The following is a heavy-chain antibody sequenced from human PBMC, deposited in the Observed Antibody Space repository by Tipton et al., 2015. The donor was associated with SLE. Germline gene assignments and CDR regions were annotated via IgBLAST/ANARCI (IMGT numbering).Heavy chain of an antibody. CDR1: GYSISSGYY. V-gene: IGHV4-38-2*02. CDR3: ARDLKKGSRGLSAFHI. CDR2: IYHSGST. J-gene: IGHJ3*02. D-gene: IGHD3-10*01. Sequence: GLVKPSGTLSLTCTVSGYSISSGYYWGWIRQPPGKGLEWIGNIYHSGSTYYNPSLKSRVTISVDTSKNQFSLNLSSVTAADTAVYYCARDLKKGSRGLSAFHIWGQGTMVTVSS.